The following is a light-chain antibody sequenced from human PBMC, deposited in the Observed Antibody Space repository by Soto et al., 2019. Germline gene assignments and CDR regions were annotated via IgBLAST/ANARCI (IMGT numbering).Light chain of an antibody. CDR1: QSISTY. V-gene: IGKV1-39*01. CDR3: QQSYRTLLS. Sequence: DIEMTQSPSSLSASVGDRVTITCRASQSISTYFNWYQQKRGEAPNVLIQGASSLQSGVPLRFSGTGSGTDFSLTISSLQPEDFATYYCQQSYRTLLSFGGGTKVEIK. J-gene: IGKJ4*01. CDR2: GAS.